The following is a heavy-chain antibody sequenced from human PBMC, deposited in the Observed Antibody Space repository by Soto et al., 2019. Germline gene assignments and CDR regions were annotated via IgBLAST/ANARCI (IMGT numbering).Heavy chain of an antibody. J-gene: IGHJ4*02. V-gene: IGHV3-21*01. CDR2: MSSSSSYI. CDR3: ARSRGDGDPYSFDY. Sequence: EVQLVESGGGLVKPGGSLRLSCAASGFTFSSYSMNWVRQAPGKGLEWVSSMSSSSSYIYYADSVKGRFTISRDNAKNSMYLQINSLRAEDTAVYYCARSRGDGDPYSFDYWGQGTLVTVSS. D-gene: IGHD4-17*01. CDR1: GFTFSSYS.